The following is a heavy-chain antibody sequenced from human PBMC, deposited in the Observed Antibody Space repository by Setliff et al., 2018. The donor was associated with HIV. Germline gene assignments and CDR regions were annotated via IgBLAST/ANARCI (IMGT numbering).Heavy chain of an antibody. Sequence: GASVKVSCKASGYCLSNYAISWVRQAPGQGLEWMGWIDSNNGNKNFAQKFRGRVTMTTDISTNTAYMELRSLRSDDTAVYYCARDVGRDGYCFDHWGQGTLVTVSS. CDR1: GYCLSNYA. J-gene: IGHJ4*02. D-gene: IGHD5-12*01. V-gene: IGHV1-18*01. CDR3: ARDVGRDGYCFDH. CDR2: IDSNNGNK.